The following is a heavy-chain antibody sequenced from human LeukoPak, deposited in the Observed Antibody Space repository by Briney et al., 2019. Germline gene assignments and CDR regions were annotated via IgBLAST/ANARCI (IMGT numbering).Heavy chain of an antibody. CDR3: ARELPYGGNFGYWFDP. Sequence: ASVKVSCKASGGTFSSYTISWVRQAPGQGLERMGRIIPILGIANYAQKFQGRVTITADKSTSTAYMELSSLRSEDTAVYYCARELPYGGNFGYWFDPWGQGTLVTVSS. CDR1: GGTFSSYT. V-gene: IGHV1-69*04. J-gene: IGHJ5*02. D-gene: IGHD4-23*01. CDR2: IIPILGIA.